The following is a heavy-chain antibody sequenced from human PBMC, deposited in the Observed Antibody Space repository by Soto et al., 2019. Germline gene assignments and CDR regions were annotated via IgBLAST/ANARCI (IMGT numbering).Heavy chain of an antibody. CDR3: AKDRGIAAAGTNYYYYGMDV. J-gene: IGHJ6*02. Sequence: GGSLRLSCAASGFTFSSYGMHWVRQAPGKGLEWVAVISYDESNKYYADSVKGRFTISRDNSKNTLYLQMNSLRAEDTAVYYCAKDRGIAAAGTNYYYYGMDVWGQGTTVTVSS. V-gene: IGHV3-30*18. CDR2: ISYDESNK. D-gene: IGHD6-13*01. CDR1: GFTFSSYG.